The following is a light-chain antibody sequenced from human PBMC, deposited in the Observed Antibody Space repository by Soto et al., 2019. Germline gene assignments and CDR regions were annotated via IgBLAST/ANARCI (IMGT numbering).Light chain of an antibody. J-gene: IGLJ2*01. Sequence: QSALTQPPSASGSPGQSVTISCTGTSSDVGGYNYVSWYQQHPGKAPKLIIYGVNKWPSGVPDRFSGSKSGNTASLTVSGLQAEDEADYYCSSYAGGNIVIFGGGTQLTVL. CDR3: SSYAGGNIVI. V-gene: IGLV2-8*01. CDR2: GVN. CDR1: SSDVGGYNY.